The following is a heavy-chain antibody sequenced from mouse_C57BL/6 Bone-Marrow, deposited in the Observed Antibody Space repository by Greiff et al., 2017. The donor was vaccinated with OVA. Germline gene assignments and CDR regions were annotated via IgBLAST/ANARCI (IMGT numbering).Heavy chain of an antibody. CDR1: GYTFTSYW. D-gene: IGHD1-1*01. V-gene: IGHV1-55*01. J-gene: IGHJ2*01. Sequence: QVQLKQPGAELVKPGASVKMSCKASGYTFTSYWITWVKQRPGQGLEWIGDIYPGRGSTNYNEKFKSKSTLTVDTSSSTAYMQLSSLTSEDSAVYYWARYSTVVAGDYWGQGTTLTVSS. CDR3: ARYSTVVAGDY. CDR2: IYPGRGST.